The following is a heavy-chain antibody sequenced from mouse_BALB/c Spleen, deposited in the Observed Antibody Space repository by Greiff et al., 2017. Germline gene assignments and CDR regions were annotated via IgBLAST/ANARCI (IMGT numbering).Heavy chain of an antibody. CDR3: ASYYDYSPYYAMDY. V-gene: IGHV3-6*02. J-gene: IGHJ4*01. CDR1: GYSITSGYY. Sequence: EVKLQESGPGLVKPSQSLSLTCSVTGYSITSGYYWNWIRQFPGNKLEWMGYISYDGSNNYNPSLKNRISITRDTSKNQFFLKLNSVTTEDTATYYCASYYDYSPYYAMDYWGQGTSVTVSS. D-gene: IGHD2-4*01. CDR2: ISYDGSN.